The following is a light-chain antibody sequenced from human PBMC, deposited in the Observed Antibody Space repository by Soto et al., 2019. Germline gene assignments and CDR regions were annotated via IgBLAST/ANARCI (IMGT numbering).Light chain of an antibody. Sequence: QSVLTQSPSVSAAPGQKVTISCSGSSSNIGNNYVSWYQQVPGTAPKLLIYDNNKRPLGIPDRFSGSKSGTSGTLDITGLQTGDEADYYCATWDGSLPGEVFGGGTKLTVL. CDR2: DNN. CDR3: ATWDGSLPGEV. CDR1: SSNIGNNY. V-gene: IGLV1-51*01. J-gene: IGLJ2*01.